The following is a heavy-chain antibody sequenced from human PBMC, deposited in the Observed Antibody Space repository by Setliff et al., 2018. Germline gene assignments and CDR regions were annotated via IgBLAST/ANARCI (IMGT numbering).Heavy chain of an antibody. V-gene: IGHV4-39*01. Sequence: PSETLSLTCTVSGDSISRSTYYWGWIRQSPGKGLDWIGTVDHSGNTFYNPSLKSRVTISVAPSKNQVSLKLTSVSAADTAVYYCARHDSTGYYGYSFDFWGQGTLVTVSS. CDR1: GDSISRSTYY. J-gene: IGHJ4*02. D-gene: IGHD3-22*01. CDR2: VDHSGNT. CDR3: ARHDSTGYYGYSFDF.